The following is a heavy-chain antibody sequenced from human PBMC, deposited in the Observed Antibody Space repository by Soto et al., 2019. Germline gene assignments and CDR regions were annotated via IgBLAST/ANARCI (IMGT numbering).Heavy chain of an antibody. Sequence: SETLSLTCTVSGGSISSGDYYWSWIRQPPGKGLEWIGYIYYSGSTYYNPSLKSRVTISVDTSKNQFSLKLSSVTAADTAVYYSARGVYDFWSEVYYYYGMDVWGQGTTVTVSS. J-gene: IGHJ6*02. V-gene: IGHV4-30-4*01. CDR3: ARGVYDFWSEVYYYYGMDV. CDR1: GGSISSGDYY. D-gene: IGHD3-3*01. CDR2: IYYSGST.